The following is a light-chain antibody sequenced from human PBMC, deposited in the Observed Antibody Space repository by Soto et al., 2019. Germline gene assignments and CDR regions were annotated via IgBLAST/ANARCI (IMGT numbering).Light chain of an antibody. J-gene: IGKJ3*01. CDR2: GAT. CDR1: ESVSSSY. V-gene: IGKV3-20*01. Sequence: DIVLTQSPGTLSLSPGESATLSCGARESVSSSYLAWYQQKPGQAPRLLIYGATTRLRGVPDRFSGSGSGTDFTLTISRLEPEDFAVYYCQQYGSSPFTFGPGTKVDI. CDR3: QQYGSSPFT.